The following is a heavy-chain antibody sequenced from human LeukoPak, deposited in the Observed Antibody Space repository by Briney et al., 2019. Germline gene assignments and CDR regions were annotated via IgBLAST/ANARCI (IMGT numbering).Heavy chain of an antibody. CDR1: GGTFSSYA. J-gene: IGHJ4*02. CDR2: IIPIFGTA. D-gene: IGHD3-10*01. V-gene: IGHV1-69*13. Sequence: SVKVSCKASGGTFSSYAISWVRQAPGQGLEWMEGIIPIFGTANYAQKFQGRVTITADESTSTAYMELSSLRSEDTAVYYCARGEDYYGSGSYYNSFDYWGQGTLVTVSS. CDR3: ARGEDYYGSGSYYNSFDY.